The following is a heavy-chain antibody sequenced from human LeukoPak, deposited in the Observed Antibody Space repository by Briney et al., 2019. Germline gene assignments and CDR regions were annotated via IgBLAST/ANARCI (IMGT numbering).Heavy chain of an antibody. CDR3: ARDSSPRGYDFWSGPYYYYYMDV. D-gene: IGHD3-3*01. CDR1: GYTFTSYY. CDR2: INPSGGST. J-gene: IGHJ6*03. Sequence: GASVKVSCKASGYTFTSYYMHWVRQAPGQGLEWMGIINPSGGSTSYAQKFQGRVTMTRDTSTSTVYMELSSLRSEDTAVYYCARDSSPRGYDFWSGPYYYYYMDVWGKGTTVTVSS. V-gene: IGHV1-46*01.